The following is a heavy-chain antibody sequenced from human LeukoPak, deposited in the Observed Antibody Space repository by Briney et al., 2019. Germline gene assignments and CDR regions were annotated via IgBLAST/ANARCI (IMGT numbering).Heavy chain of an antibody. CDR2: INAGNGNT. Sequence: GASVKVSCKASGYTFTGYYMHWVRQAPGQRLEWMGWINAGNGNTKYSQKFQGRVTITRDTSASTAYMELSSLRSEDTAVYYCARSYSGSYLVSGSPIPYGMDVWGQGTTVTVSS. CDR3: ARSYSGSYLVSGSPIPYGMDV. V-gene: IGHV1-3*01. J-gene: IGHJ6*02. D-gene: IGHD1-26*01. CDR1: GYTFTGYY.